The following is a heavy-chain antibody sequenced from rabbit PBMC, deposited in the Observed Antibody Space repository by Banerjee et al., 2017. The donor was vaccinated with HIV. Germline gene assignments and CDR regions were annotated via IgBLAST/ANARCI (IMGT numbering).Heavy chain of an antibody. Sequence: QEQLVESGGGLVKPGASLTLTCKASGFSFSSGHDMCWVRQAPGKGLEWIACTYTFTDDNTYYASWAKGRFTIAKTSSTTVTLQMTSLTAADTATYFCARDRDYYDYAYPAFNLWGPGTLVTVS. D-gene: IGHD6-1*01. CDR2: TYTFTDDNT. J-gene: IGHJ4*01. CDR1: GFSFSSGHD. V-gene: IGHV1S45*01. CDR3: ARDRDYYDYAYPAFNL.